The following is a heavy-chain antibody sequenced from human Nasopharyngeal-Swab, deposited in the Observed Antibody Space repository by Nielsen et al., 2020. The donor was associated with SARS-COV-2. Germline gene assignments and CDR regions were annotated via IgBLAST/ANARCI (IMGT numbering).Heavy chain of an antibody. D-gene: IGHD3-16*01. CDR2: INTDASCT. J-gene: IGHJ3*02. CDR3: TRVDVHDAFDM. V-gene: IGHV3-74*01. CDR1: GFTLSNYW. Sequence: GESLKIPCAASGFTLSNYWIHWVRQTPGKGLLWVSRINTDASCTSYADSVKGRFTISRDNAKNTVYLQMNSLRGEDTAVYYCTRVDVHDAFDMWGQGTMVTVSS.